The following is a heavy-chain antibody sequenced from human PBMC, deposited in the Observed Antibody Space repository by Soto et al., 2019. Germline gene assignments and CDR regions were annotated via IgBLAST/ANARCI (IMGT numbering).Heavy chain of an antibody. CDR1: GYIIKNYW. CDR2: IFPDDSDT. V-gene: IGHV5-51*01. Sequence: GESLKISCKASGYIIKNYWIGWVRQMPGQGLEWMGIIFPDDSDTRYSPSFQGHVTISVDKPISTAYVQWSSLKASDSAIYYCFRGGVTSRTFDYWGQGTLVTVSS. J-gene: IGHJ4*02. D-gene: IGHD3-16*01. CDR3: FRGGVTSRTFDY.